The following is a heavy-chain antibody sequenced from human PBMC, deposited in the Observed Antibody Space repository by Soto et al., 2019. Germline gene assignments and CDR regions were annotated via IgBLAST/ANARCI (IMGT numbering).Heavy chain of an antibody. J-gene: IGHJ4*02. D-gene: IGHD1-1*01. V-gene: IGHV1-18*01. CDR3: ARGRYGDY. CDR1: GYAFTTYG. CDR2: ISAHNGNT. Sequence: QVHLVQSGAEVKKPGASVKVSCQGYGYAFTTYGITWVRQAPGQGLEWMGWISAHNGNTNYAQKLQGRVTVTRDTSTNTAYMELRSLRYDDTAVYSCARGRYGDYWGQGALVSVSS.